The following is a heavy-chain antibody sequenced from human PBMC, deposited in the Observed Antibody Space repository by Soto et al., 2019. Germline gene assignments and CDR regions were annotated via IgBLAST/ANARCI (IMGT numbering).Heavy chain of an antibody. CDR3: AKAFGDWYPFEK. J-gene: IGHJ4*02. CDR2: INGRGDLR. V-gene: IGHV3-23*01. CDR1: GFTFGSYA. D-gene: IGHD6-19*01. Sequence: PGGSLRLSCVASGFTFGSYAMSWVRRAPGKGLEWVSTINGRGDLRYYADSVRGRFTISRDNSKNTLYLQVNNLRAEDTARYHCAKAFGDWYPFEKWGLGALVTVSS.